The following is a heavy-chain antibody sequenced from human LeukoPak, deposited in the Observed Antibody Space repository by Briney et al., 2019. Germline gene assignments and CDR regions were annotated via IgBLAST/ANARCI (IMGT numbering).Heavy chain of an antibody. CDR1: GFTFGSYW. D-gene: IGHD6-13*01. Sequence: GGSLRLSCAASGFTFGSYWMSWVRQAPGKGLEWVANIKQDGSETYYVDSVKGRFTISRDNAKNLLYLEMNSLRAEDTALYYCARVDGSSSCPDYWGQGTLVTVSS. CDR2: IKQDGSET. V-gene: IGHV3-7*01. J-gene: IGHJ4*02. CDR3: ARVDGSSSCPDY.